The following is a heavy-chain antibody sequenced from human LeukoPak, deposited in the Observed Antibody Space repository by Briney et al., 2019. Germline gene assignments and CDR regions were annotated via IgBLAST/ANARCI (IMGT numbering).Heavy chain of an antibody. D-gene: IGHD3-10*01. CDR2: VKSDGSDT. V-gene: IGHV3-74*01. J-gene: IGHJ4*02. Sequence: GGSLRLSCAASGSTFSRYWMHWVRQAPGKGLVWVSRVKSDGSDTIYADSVKGRFTISRDNAKNTLCLQMDSLRAEHTAVYYCTTGIGNYYYYWGQGTLVTVAS. CDR1: GSTFSRYW. CDR3: TTGIGNYYYY.